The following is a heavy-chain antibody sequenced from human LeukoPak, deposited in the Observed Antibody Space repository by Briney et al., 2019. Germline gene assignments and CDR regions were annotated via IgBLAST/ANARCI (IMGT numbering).Heavy chain of an antibody. J-gene: IGHJ4*02. CDR2: IKQDGSEK. CDR1: GFTFSSYS. Sequence: GGSLRLSCAASGFTFSSYSMNWVRQAPGKGLEWVANIKQDGSEKYYVDSVKGRFTISRDNAKNSLYLQMNSLRAEDTAVYYCARESNGEYFDYWGQGTLVTVSS. V-gene: IGHV3-7*03. CDR3: ARESNGEYFDY. D-gene: IGHD2-8*01.